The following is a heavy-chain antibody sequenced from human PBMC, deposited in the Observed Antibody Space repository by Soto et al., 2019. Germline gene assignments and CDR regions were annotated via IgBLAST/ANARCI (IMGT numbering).Heavy chain of an antibody. CDR1: GGTFSSYA. CDR3: ARKKNWNYDYYSYGMDF. D-gene: IGHD1-7*01. Sequence: SVKVSCKASGGTFSSYAISWVRQAPGQGLEWMGGIIPIFGTANYAQKFQGRVTITADESTSTAYMELSSLRSEDTAVYYCARKKNWNYDYYSYGMDFWGQGTTVTVSS. CDR2: IIPIFGTA. J-gene: IGHJ6*02. V-gene: IGHV1-69*13.